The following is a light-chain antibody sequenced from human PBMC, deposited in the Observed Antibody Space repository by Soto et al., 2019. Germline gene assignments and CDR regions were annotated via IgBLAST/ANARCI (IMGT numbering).Light chain of an antibody. CDR2: GDS. CDR1: SSNIGADYD. V-gene: IGLV1-40*01. J-gene: IGLJ3*02. CDR3: QSYDSSLSAWV. Sequence: QPVLTQPPSVSGAPGQRVTISCTGSSSNIGADYDVHWYQQLPGTAPKVLIYGDSNRPSGVPDRFSGSKSGTSASLAITGLQAEDEADYYCQSYDSSLSAWVFGGGTKLTVL.